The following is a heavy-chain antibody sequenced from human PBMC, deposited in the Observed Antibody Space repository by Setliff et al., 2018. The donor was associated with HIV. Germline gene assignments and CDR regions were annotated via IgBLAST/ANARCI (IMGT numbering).Heavy chain of an antibody. CDR2: INHSGGT. V-gene: IGHV4-34*01. J-gene: IGHJ5*02. CDR1: GGSFSAYY. CDR3: ARLRREEQWLVRGWFDP. Sequence: SETLSLTCAVYGGSFSAYYWSWIRQTPGKGLEWIGEINHSGGTNYNPSLKSRVTMSVDTSKNQFSLKLSSVTAADTAVYYCARLRREEQWLVRGWFDPWGQGTLVTVSS. D-gene: IGHD6-19*01.